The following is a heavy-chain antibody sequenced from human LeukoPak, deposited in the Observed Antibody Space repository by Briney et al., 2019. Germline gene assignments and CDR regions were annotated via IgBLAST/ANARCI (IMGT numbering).Heavy chain of an antibody. V-gene: IGHV5-51*01. CDR3: AGLGGDTYYFCSASYPNWYFEL. CDR1: GYTFTSYW. D-gene: IGHD3-10*01. Sequence: GESLKISCQASGYTFTSYWIGWVRQMPGKGLECMGIIYPDDSDTTYSPSFQGPVTISADKSFSTAYLQWSSLKALDTAIFYCAGLGGDTYYFCSASYPNWYFELWGRGTLVTVSS. J-gene: IGHJ2*01. CDR2: IYPDDSDT.